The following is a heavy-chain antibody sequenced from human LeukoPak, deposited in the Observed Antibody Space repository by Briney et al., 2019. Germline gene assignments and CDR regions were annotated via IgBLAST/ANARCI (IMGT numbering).Heavy chain of an antibody. D-gene: IGHD6-13*01. CDR3: ARGRNHDVKYSSSSDY. CDR2: IYHSGST. Sequence: PSQTLSLTCTVSGGSISSGGYYWSWIRQPPGKGLEWIGYIYHSGSTNYNPSLKSRVTISVDKSKNQFSLKLSSVTAADTAVYYCARGRNHDVKYSSSSDYWGQGTLVTVSS. J-gene: IGHJ4*02. V-gene: IGHV4-30-2*01. CDR1: GGSISSGGYY.